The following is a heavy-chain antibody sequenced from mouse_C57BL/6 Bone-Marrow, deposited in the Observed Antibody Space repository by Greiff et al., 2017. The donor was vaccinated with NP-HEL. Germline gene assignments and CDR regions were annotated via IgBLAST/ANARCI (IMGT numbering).Heavy chain of an antibody. Sequence: QVQLKESGAELVKPGASVKMSCKASGYTFTTYPIEWMKQNHGKSLEWIGNFHPYNDDTKYNEKFKGKATLTVEKSSSTVYLELSRLTSDDSAVYYCARRDYGSCYFDYWGQGTTLTVSS. CDR2: FHPYNDDT. CDR3: ARRDYGSCYFDY. CDR1: GYTFTTYP. D-gene: IGHD1-1*01. V-gene: IGHV1-47*01. J-gene: IGHJ2*01.